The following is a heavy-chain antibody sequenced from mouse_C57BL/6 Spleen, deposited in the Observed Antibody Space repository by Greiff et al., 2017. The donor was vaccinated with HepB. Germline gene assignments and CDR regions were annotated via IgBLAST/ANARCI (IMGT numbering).Heavy chain of an antibody. Sequence: VQLKESGAELVRPGASVKLSCTASGFNIKDYYMHWVKQRPEQGLEWIGRIDPEDGDTEYAPKLQGKATMTADTSSNTASLQLSSLTSEDTAVYYCTRHYGSSYKAWFAYWGQGTLVTVSA. CDR1: GFNIKDYY. J-gene: IGHJ3*01. D-gene: IGHD1-1*01. V-gene: IGHV14-1*01. CDR2: IDPEDGDT. CDR3: TRHYGSSYKAWFAY.